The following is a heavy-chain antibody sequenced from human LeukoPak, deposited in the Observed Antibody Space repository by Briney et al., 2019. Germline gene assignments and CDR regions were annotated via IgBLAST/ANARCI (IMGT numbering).Heavy chain of an antibody. V-gene: IGHV1-18*01. D-gene: IGHD3-16*01. Sequence: ASVKVSCKASGYTFTSYGISWVRQAPGQGLEWMGWISAYNGNTNYAQKLQGRGTMTTDTSTSTAYMELRSLRSDDTAVYYCARNPPEYYSSDYWGQGTLVTMSS. CDR2: ISAYNGNT. CDR1: GYTFTSYG. J-gene: IGHJ4*02. CDR3: ARNPPEYYSSDY.